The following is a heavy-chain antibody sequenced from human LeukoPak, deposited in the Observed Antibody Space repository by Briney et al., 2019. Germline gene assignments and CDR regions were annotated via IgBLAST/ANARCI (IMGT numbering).Heavy chain of an antibody. CDR1: GFTFSSYS. D-gene: IGHD3-10*01. V-gene: IGHV3-48*01. J-gene: IGHJ4*02. CDR3: ARELYYYGSGSSY. CDR2: ISSSSSTI. Sequence: GGSLRLSCAASGFTFSSYSMNWVRQAPGEGLEWVSYISSSSSTIYYADSVKGRFTISRDNAKNSLYLQMNSLRAEDTAVYYCARELYYYGSGSSYWGQGTLVTVSS.